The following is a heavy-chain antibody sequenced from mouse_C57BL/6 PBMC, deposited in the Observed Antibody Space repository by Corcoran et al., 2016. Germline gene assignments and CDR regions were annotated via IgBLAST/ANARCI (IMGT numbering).Heavy chain of an antibody. Sequence: QIQLVQSGPELKKPGETVKISCKASGYTFTTYGMSWVKQAPGKGLKWMGWINTYSGVPTYADDFKGRFAFSLETSASTAYLQINNLKNEDTATYFWARGRDYAMDYWGQGTSVTVPS. CDR3: ARGRDYAMDY. CDR2: INTYSGVP. J-gene: IGHJ4*01. V-gene: IGHV9-3*01. CDR1: GYTFTTYG.